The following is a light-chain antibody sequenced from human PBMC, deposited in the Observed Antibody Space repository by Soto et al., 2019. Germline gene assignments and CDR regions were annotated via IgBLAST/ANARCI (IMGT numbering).Light chain of an antibody. V-gene: IGLV2-11*01. CDR3: CSYAGTSTFSV. Sequence: QSARTQPRSVSGSPGQSVTISCTGSSSDVGGYNYVSWYQQQPGKAPKLLIYDVTIRTAGVSDRFSGSKSGNPASLTISGLQAEDDGDYYCCSYAGTSTFSVFATGTKVTVL. CDR1: SSDVGGYNY. CDR2: DVT. J-gene: IGLJ1*01.